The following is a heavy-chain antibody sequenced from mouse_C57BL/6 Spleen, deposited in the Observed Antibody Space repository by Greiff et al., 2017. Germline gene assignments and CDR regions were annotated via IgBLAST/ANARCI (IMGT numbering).Heavy chain of an antibody. Sequence: QVQLQQPGAELVRPGSSVKLSCKASGYTFTSYWMHWVKQRPIQGLEWIGNIDPSDSETHYNQKFKDKATLTVDKSSSTAYMHLSSLTAEDSAVYYCAREGVTTVVADYWGQGTTLTVSS. CDR3: AREGVTTVVADY. V-gene: IGHV1-52*01. CDR2: IDPSDSET. J-gene: IGHJ2*01. CDR1: GYTFTSYW. D-gene: IGHD1-1*01.